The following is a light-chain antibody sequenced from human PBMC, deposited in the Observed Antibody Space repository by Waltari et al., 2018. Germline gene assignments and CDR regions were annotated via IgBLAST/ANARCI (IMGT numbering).Light chain of an antibody. V-gene: IGKV3-20*01. CDR2: GAS. CDR1: QSVTSSY. CDR3: QQYDSSRGMYT. J-gene: IGKJ2*01. Sequence: EIVLTQSPGTLSLSPGERATLSCSASQSVTSSYIAWYQQKPGQAPRLLIYGASSGATGVPDRFSGSGSGTDFILTISTLGPEDFAVYYCQQYDSSRGMYTFGQGTKLEI.